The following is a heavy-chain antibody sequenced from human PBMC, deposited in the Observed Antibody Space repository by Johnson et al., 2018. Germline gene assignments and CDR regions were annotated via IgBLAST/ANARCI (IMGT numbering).Heavy chain of an antibody. Sequence: QVQLVQSGGGVVQPGGSLRLSCATSGFIFDTYGMHWVRQAPGKGLEWVAIIWPDGSDKLYVDSVKDRFTISRDNSKDTLYLQLNSLRGDDSAVYYCAYRMAALGQKYFQDWGQGALVIVSS. CDR3: AYRMAALGQKYFQD. V-gene: IGHV3-33*01. J-gene: IGHJ1*01. CDR1: GFIFDTYG. D-gene: IGHD5-12*01. CDR2: IWPDGSDK.